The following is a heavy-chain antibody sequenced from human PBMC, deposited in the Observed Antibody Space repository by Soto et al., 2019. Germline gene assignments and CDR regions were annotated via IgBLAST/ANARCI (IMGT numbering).Heavy chain of an antibody. Sequence: PGGSLRLSCAASGFTFSTYWMSWVRQAPGKGLEWVANIKEDGSEKYYVDSVKGRFTISRDNAKNSMYLQLNNLRAEDTAVYYCARPYCTGDCYTDYWGQGTLVTVSS. J-gene: IGHJ4*02. CDR2: IKEDGSEK. V-gene: IGHV3-7*03. CDR1: GFTFSTYW. D-gene: IGHD2-21*02. CDR3: ARPYCTGDCYTDY.